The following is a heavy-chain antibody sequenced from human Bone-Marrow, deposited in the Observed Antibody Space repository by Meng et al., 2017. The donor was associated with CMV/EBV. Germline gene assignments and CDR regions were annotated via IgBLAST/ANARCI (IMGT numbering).Heavy chain of an antibody. D-gene: IGHD3-10*01. CDR3: AKDHRGGLLGFGPGPRGMDV. J-gene: IGHJ6*02. Sequence: GESLKISCAASGFTFSSYGMHWVRQAPGKGLEWVAFIRYDGSNKYYSDSVKGRFTISRDNFKTTLYLQMNSLRAEDTAVYYCAKDHRGGLLGFGPGPRGMDVWGQGTTVTVSS. CDR1: GFTFSSYG. CDR2: IRYDGSNK. V-gene: IGHV3-30*02.